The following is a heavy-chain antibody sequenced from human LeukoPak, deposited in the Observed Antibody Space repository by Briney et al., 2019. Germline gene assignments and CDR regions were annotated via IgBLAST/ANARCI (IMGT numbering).Heavy chain of an antibody. Sequence: ASVKVSCKASGYTFTSYDINWVRQATGQGLEWVGWMNPNSGNTGYAQKFQGRVTMTRNTSISTAYMELSSLRSEDTAVYYCARGVGLLWFGETPNYYYGMDVWGQGTTVTVSS. CDR2: MNPNSGNT. V-gene: IGHV1-8*01. D-gene: IGHD3-10*01. J-gene: IGHJ6*02. CDR1: GYTFTSYD. CDR3: ARGVGLLWFGETPNYYYGMDV.